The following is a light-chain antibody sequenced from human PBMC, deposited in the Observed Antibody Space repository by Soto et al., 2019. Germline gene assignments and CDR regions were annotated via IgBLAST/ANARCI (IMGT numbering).Light chain of an antibody. CDR3: QQRSNWPIT. Sequence: EIVLTQSPGTLSLSPGERATLSCRASQSVSSSYLAWYQQKPGQAPRLLIYGAFTRAAGIPARFSGSGSGTDFTLTISSLEPEDFALYYCQQRSNWPITFGQGTRLEIK. CDR1: QSVSSSY. CDR2: GAF. V-gene: IGKV3D-20*02. J-gene: IGKJ5*01.